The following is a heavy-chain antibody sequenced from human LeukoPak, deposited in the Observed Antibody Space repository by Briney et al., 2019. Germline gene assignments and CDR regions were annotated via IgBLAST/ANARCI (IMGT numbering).Heavy chain of an antibody. V-gene: IGHV4-59*01. CDR1: GGSFSGYY. CDR2: IYYSGST. Sequence: PSETLSLTCAVYGGSFSGYYWSWIRQPPGRGLEWIGYIYYSGSTSYNPSLKSRVTISVDTSKNQFSLKLSSVTAADTAVYYCAREMYGSGSYTAFDIWGQGTMVTVSS. J-gene: IGHJ3*02. CDR3: AREMYGSGSYTAFDI. D-gene: IGHD3-10*01.